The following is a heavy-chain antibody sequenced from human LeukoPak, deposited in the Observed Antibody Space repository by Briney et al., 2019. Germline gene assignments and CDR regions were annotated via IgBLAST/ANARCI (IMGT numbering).Heavy chain of an antibody. CDR2: IYSGGST. V-gene: IGHV3-66*02. CDR1: GFTVSSNY. Sequence: GGSLKLSCAASGFTVSSNYMSWVRQAPGKGLEWVSVIYSGGSTYYADSVKGRFTISRDNSKNTLYLQIDSLRAEDTAIYYCTRDAYNFNDFDYWGQGTLVTVSS. J-gene: IGHJ4*02. CDR3: TRDAYNFNDFDY. D-gene: IGHD5-24*01.